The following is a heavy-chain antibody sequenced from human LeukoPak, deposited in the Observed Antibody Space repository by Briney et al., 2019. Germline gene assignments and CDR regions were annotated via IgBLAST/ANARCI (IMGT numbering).Heavy chain of an antibody. V-gene: IGHV4-34*01. CDR2: INHSGSA. Sequence: SETLSLTCAVYGGSFSGYYWGWIRQPPGKGLEWIGEINHSGSANYNPSLKSRVTISVDTSKNQFSLKVTSVTAADTAVYYCARPNQYYFDYWGQGTLVTVSS. D-gene: IGHD1-14*01. J-gene: IGHJ4*02. CDR1: GGSFSGYY. CDR3: ARPNQYYFDY.